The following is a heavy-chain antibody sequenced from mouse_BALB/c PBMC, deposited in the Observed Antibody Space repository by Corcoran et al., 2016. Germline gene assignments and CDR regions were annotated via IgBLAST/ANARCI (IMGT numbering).Heavy chain of an antibody. Sequence: EVQLQQSGPELVKPGASVKMSCKASGYTFTSYVMHWVKQKPGQGLEWIGYINPYNDGTKYNEKFKGKATLTSDKSSSTAYMELSSLTSEDSAVYYCARKRTTVERGFAYWGQVTLVTVSA. CDR3: ARKRTTVERGFAY. CDR1: GYTFTSYV. D-gene: IGHD1-1*01. J-gene: IGHJ3*01. CDR2: INPYNDGT. V-gene: IGHV1S136*01.